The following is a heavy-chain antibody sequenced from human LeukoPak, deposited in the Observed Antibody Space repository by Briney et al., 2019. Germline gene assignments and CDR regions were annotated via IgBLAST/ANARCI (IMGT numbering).Heavy chain of an antibody. CDR1: GYDFSTKW. J-gene: IGHJ5*02. D-gene: IGHD4-17*01. CDR3: ARLAPDYADYWFDP. V-gene: IGHV5-51*01. Sequence: GESLKISCQTSGYDFSTKWIGWVRQMPGKGLEWMGIIYPLDSITKYSPAFQGHVTLTADTSINTAFLQWTSLKASDTAIYYCARLAPDYADYWFDPWGQGTLVTVSS. CDR2: IYPLDSIT.